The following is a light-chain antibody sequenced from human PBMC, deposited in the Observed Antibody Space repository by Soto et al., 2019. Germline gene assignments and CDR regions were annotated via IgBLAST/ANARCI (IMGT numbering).Light chain of an antibody. V-gene: IGKV1-39*01. J-gene: IGKJ2*01. CDR3: QQSYSTPRT. CDR1: QSIRSY. CDR2: AAS. Sequence: DIQMPQSPSSLSASVGDRVTITCRARQSIRSYLTWYQQKPGKAPKVLIYAASSLLSGVPSRFSGSGSGTDFTLTISSLQPEDVATYYCQQSYSTPRTVGQGTKLEIK.